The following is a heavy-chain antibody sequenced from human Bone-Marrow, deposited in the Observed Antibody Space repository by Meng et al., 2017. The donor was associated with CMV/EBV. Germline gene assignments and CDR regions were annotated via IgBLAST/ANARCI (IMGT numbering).Heavy chain of an antibody. V-gene: IGHV1-18*01. CDR1: GYTVTSHA. Sequence: CKTSGYTVTSHAFSWVRQAPGQGLQWMGWISASNGNTHYSDKFKGRVTMSIDTSTSTAYMELRSLQSDDTAVYYCARLAAGANFLDSWGQGTLVTVSS. D-gene: IGHD7-27*01. J-gene: IGHJ4*02. CDR3: ARLAAGANFLDS. CDR2: ISASNGNT.